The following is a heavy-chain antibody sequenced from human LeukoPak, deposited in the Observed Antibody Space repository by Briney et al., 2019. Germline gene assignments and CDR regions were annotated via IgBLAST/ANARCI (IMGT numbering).Heavy chain of an antibody. CDR2: TYYRSKWTT. V-gene: IGHV6-1*01. CDR3: TRQRSTSTEYYGLDV. CDR1: GDTVSSNTAA. D-gene: IGHD6-6*01. Sequence: SQTLSLTCAISGDTVSSNTAAWNWIRQSPSRGLEWLGRTYYRSKWTTDYAVSVQNRITIYPDTSTNQFSLQLKSATPEDTAVYYCTRQRSTSTEYYGLDVWGQGTTVTVSS. J-gene: IGHJ6*02.